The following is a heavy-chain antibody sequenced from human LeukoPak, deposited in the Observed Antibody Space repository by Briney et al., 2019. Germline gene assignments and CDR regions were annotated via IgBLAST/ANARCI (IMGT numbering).Heavy chain of an antibody. CDR3: ARDRESSSWFDY. J-gene: IGHJ4*02. CDR2: ISSSSYI. CDR1: GFTFSSYN. Sequence: PGGSLRLSCAASGFTFSSYNMNWVRQAPGKGLEWVSSISSSSYIYYADSVKGRFTISRDNAKNSLYLQMNSLRAEDTAVYYCARDRESSSWFDYWGQGTLVTVSS. V-gene: IGHV3-21*01. D-gene: IGHD6-13*01.